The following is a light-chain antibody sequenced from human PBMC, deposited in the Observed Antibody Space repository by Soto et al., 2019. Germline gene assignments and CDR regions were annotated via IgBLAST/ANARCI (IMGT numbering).Light chain of an antibody. V-gene: IGLV4-69*01. Sequence: QLVLTQSPSASASLGASVKLTCTLSSGHSNYAIAWLQQQPERGPRYLMKLNSDGSHNKGDGIPDRFSGSSSGAERYLTISSLQSEDEADYYCQTWGTGIWVFGGGTKLTVL. J-gene: IGLJ3*02. CDR2: LNSDGSH. CDR3: QTWGTGIWV. CDR1: SGHSNYA.